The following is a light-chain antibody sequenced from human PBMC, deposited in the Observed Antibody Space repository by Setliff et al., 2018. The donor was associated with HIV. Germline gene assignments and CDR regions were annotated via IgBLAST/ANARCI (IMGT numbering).Light chain of an antibody. CDR1: SSDVGTYRF. J-gene: IGLJ1*01. CDR3: SAYAGVGTG. CDR2: EVT. V-gene: IGLV2-23*02. Sequence: QSVLTQPASVSGSPGQSITISCTGTSSDVGTYRFVSWYQQHPGKVPKLMIYEVTKRPSGVSNRFSASKSGNTASLTISGLQAEDEADYYCSAYAGVGTGFGTGTKVTV.